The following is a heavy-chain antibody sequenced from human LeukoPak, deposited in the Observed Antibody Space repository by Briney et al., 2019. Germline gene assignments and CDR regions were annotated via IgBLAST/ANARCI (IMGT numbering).Heavy chain of an antibody. D-gene: IGHD6-19*01. J-gene: IGHJ4*02. CDR3: AKDLSSASYPYYFDY. CDR1: GFTFSNYA. V-gene: IGHV3-23*01. CDR2: TNGRGDTT. Sequence: GGSLRLSCAVSGFTFSNYAMTWVRQAPGEGLVWVSTTNGRGDTTFYTGSVKGRFTISRDNSKNTLYLQMHSLRGEDTAIYYCAKDLSSASYPYYFDYWGQGTLVTVSS.